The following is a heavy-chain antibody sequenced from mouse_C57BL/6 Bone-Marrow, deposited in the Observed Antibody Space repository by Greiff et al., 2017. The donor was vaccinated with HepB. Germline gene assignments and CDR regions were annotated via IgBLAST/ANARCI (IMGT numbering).Heavy chain of an antibody. J-gene: IGHJ3*01. CDR3: SRPGYVAWFAY. Sequence: EVQRVESGGDLVKPGGSLKLSCAASGFTFSSYGMSWVRQTPDKRLEWVATISSGGSYTYYPDSVKGRFTISRDNAKNTLYLQMSSLKSEYTAMYYGSRPGYVAWFAYWGQGTLVTVSA. CDR1: GFTFSSYG. D-gene: IGHD3-1*01. CDR2: ISSGGSYT. V-gene: IGHV5-6*01.